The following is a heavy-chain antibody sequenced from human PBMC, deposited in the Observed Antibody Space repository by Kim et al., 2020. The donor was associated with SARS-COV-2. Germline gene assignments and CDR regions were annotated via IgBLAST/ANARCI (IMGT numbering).Heavy chain of an antibody. D-gene: IGHD4-4*01. J-gene: IGHJ4*02. CDR1: GGTFSSYA. CDR3: AVALSNYGPFDY. V-gene: IGHV1-69*13. CDR2: IIPIFGTA. Sequence: SVKVSCKASGGTFSSYAISWVRQAPGQGLEWMGGIIPIFGTANYAQKFQGRVTITADESTSTAYMELSSLRSEDTAVYYCAVALSNYGPFDYWGQGTLVTVSS.